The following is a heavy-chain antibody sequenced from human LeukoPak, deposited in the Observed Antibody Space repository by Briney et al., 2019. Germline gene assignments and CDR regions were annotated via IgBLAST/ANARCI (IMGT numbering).Heavy chain of an antibody. J-gene: IGHJ4*02. CDR3: ASSNTPTFYDFWSGPRY. D-gene: IGHD3-3*01. CDR2: INHSGST. Sequence: SEALSLTCAVYGGSFSGYYWSWIRQPPGKGLEWIGEINHSGSTNYNPSLKSRVTISVDTSKNQFSLKLSSVTAADTAVYYCASSNTPTFYDFWSGPRYWGQGTLVTVSS. CDR1: GGSFSGYY. V-gene: IGHV4-34*01.